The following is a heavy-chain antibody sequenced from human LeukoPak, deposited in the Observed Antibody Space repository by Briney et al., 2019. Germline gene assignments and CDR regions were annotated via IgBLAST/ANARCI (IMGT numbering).Heavy chain of an antibody. CDR3: ASTTLWFGELSPIAHENWFDP. V-gene: IGHV4-39*07. J-gene: IGHJ5*02. CDR1: GGSISSSSYY. D-gene: IGHD3-10*01. CDR2: IYHSGST. Sequence: SETLSLTCTVSGGSISSSSYYWGWIRQPPGKGLEWIGSIYHSGSTYYNPSLKSRVTISVDTSKNQFSLKLNSVTAADTAVYYCASTTLWFGELSPIAHENWFDPWGQGTLVTVSS.